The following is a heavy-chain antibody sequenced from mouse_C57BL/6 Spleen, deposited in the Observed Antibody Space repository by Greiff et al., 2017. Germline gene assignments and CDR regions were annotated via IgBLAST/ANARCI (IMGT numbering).Heavy chain of an antibody. D-gene: IGHD1-1*01. J-gene: IGHJ4*01. CDR1: GFTFSSYA. V-gene: IGHV5-9-1*02. CDR2: ISSGGDYI. Sequence: EVKLVESGEGLVKPGGSLKLSCAASGFTFSSYAMSWVRQTPEKRLEWVAYISSGGDYIYYADTVKGRFTISRDNARNTLYLQMSSLNSEDTAMYYCTLDGSNPSPMDYWGQGTSVTVSS. CDR3: TLDGSNPSPMDY.